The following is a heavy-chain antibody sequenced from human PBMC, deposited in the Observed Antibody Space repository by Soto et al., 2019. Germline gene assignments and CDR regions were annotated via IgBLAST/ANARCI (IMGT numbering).Heavy chain of an antibody. CDR1: GYSFTSYW. V-gene: IGHV5-10-1*01. CDR2: IDPSDSYT. J-gene: IGHJ6*02. CDR3: ESPRAEAGRTGWYYYRMNV. D-gene: IGHD6-13*01. Sequence: GESLKISCKGSGYSFTSYWISWARQMPGKGLEWMGRIDPSDSYTNYSPSFQGHVTISADKSISTAYLQWSSLKASDTAMYYCESPRAEAGRTGWYYYRMNVWGPGTRGTV.